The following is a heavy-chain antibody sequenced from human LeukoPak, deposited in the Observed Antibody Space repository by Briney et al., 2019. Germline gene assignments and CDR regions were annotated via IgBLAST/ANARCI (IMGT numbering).Heavy chain of an antibody. J-gene: IGHJ1*01. CDR2: IYYSGST. CDR1: GVSISSYY. Sequence: PPETLSLTCTVSGVSISSYYWSWIRQPPGKGLEWVGYIYYSGSTIHNPSRESRVTISVDTSKNQFSLMLSSGPAADTAVDYCATLTYCSGGSCFPKYFQHWGQGTLVAVSS. V-gene: IGHV4-59*08. D-gene: IGHD2-15*01. CDR3: ATLTYCSGGSCFPKYFQH.